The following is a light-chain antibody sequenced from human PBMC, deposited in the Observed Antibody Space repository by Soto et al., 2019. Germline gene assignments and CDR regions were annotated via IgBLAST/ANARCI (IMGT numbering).Light chain of an antibody. CDR2: EVN. CDR3: CSYAGTVAYV. J-gene: IGLJ1*01. V-gene: IGLV2-14*01. CDR1: SSDVGGYNY. Sequence: QSALTQPASVSGSPGQSITISCTGTSSDVGGYNYVSWYQQHPGKAPKLMICEVNKRPSGISNRFSGSKSGDTASLTISGLQAEDEADYFCCSYAGTVAYVFGTGTKVTVL.